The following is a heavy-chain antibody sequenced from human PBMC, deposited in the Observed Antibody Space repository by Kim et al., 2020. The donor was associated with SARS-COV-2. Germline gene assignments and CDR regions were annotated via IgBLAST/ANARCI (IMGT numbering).Heavy chain of an antibody. D-gene: IGHD2-15*01. CDR1: GGSISSSSYY. Sequence: SETLSLTCTVSGGSISSSSYYWGWIRQPPGKGLEWIGSIYYSGSTYYNPSLKSRVTISVDTSKNQFSLKLSSVTAADTAVYYCARARNDCSGGSCHAFDIWGQGTMVTVSS. CDR2: IYYSGST. V-gene: IGHV4-39*07. J-gene: IGHJ3*02. CDR3: ARARNDCSGGSCHAFDI.